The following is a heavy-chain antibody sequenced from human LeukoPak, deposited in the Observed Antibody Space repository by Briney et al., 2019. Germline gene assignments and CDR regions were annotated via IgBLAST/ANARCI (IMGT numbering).Heavy chain of an antibody. CDR2: TYYRSKWYN. J-gene: IGHJ1*01. V-gene: IGHV6-1*01. CDR1: GDSVSSNSAA. D-gene: IGHD3-22*01. Sequence: SQTLSLTCAISGDSVSSNSAAWNWIRQSPLRGLEWLGRTYYRSKWYNDYAVSVKSRITINPDTSKNQFSLQLNSVTPEDTAVYYCARGGYYDSSGYYYEHFQHWGQGTLVTVSS. CDR3: ARGGYYDSSGYYYEHFQH.